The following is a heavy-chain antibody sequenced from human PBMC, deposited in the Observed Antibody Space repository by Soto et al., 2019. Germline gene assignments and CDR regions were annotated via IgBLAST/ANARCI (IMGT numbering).Heavy chain of an antibody. CDR3: ARAVVARPGVFDP. V-gene: IGHV4-31*03. CDR2: IYYSGST. Sequence: SETLSLTCTVSGGSISSGGYYWSWIRQHPGKVLEWIVYIYYSGSTYYNASLKSRVTIALDTSNNELSLKLSSVTSAYTSVYCCARAVVARPGVFDPWGQGTLVTVSS. D-gene: IGHD6-6*01. CDR1: GGSISSGGYY. J-gene: IGHJ5*02.